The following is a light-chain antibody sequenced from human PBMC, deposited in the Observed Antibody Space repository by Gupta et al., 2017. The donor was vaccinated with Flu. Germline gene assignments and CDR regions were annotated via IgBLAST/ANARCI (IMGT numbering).Light chain of an antibody. V-gene: IGKV1-8*01. J-gene: IGKJ2*01. CDR3: QQYYEYPYS. CDR1: QGVGSY. Sequence: IRMTQSPSSFSASTGDTVTITCRASQGVGSYVAWYQQRPLKAPNLLIYGASTLHSGVPSRFSGSGSGTDFTLTINRLQSEDFASYFCQQYYEYPYSFGQGTKLEIK. CDR2: GAS.